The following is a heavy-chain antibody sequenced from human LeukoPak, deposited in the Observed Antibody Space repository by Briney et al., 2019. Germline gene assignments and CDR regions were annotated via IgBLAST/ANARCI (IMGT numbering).Heavy chain of an antibody. J-gene: IGHJ4*02. Sequence: ASVKVSCKASGYTFTTYSMHWVRQAPGQGLEWMGIINPSGGHTAYAQKFLGRATVTSDTSTSTVYMELSSLRSADTAVDYCARDVREGSGYSADYWGQGTLVTVSS. CDR3: ARDVREGSGYSADY. CDR1: GYTFTTYS. CDR2: INPSGGHT. D-gene: IGHD3-22*01. V-gene: IGHV1-46*01.